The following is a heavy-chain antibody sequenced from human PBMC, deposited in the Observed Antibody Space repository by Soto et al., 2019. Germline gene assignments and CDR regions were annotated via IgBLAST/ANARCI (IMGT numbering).Heavy chain of an antibody. CDR2: ISYYGSNK. Sequence: GGCLRLSCAASGFTFSSYGMHGVCQAPGKGLEWVAVISYYGSNKYYADSVKGRFTISRDNSKNTLYLQMNSLRAEDTALYYCAQDVDSSGYLDYSGQPILVTFSS. D-gene: IGHD3-22*01. CDR3: AQDVDSSGYLDY. V-gene: IGHV3-30*18. CDR1: GFTFSSYG. J-gene: IGHJ4*02.